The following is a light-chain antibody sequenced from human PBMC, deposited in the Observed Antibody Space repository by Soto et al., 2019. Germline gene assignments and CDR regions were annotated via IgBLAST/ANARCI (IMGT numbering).Light chain of an antibody. CDR2: GAS. J-gene: IGKJ1*01. V-gene: IGKV3-20*01. CDR1: QSIGGNF. Sequence: EIVLTQSPGTLSLSPGEGATLSCRASQSIGGNFLAWYQQRRGQAPRLLIHGASNRATGIPDRFSGSGSGTDFTLTITRLEPEDFAVYHCQQYGGSPRTFGQGTKVEVK. CDR3: QQYGGSPRT.